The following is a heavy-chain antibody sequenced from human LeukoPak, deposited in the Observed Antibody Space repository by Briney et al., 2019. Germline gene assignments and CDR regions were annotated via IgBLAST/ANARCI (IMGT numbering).Heavy chain of an antibody. Sequence: PGGSLRLSCAASGFTFSSYAMSWVRQAPGKGLEWVSAISAGGNITYYADSVKGRFTISRDNSKNTLYLQMNSLRAEDTAVYYCAKSSSITIFGVVGIDPWGQGTLVTVSS. CDR3: AKSSSITIFGVVGIDP. CDR2: ISAGGNIT. J-gene: IGHJ5*02. D-gene: IGHD3-3*01. CDR1: GFTFSSYA. V-gene: IGHV3-23*01.